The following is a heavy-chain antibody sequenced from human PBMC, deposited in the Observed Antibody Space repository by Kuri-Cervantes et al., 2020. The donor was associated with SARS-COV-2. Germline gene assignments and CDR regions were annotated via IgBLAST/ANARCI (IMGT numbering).Heavy chain of an antibody. CDR2: ISYDGSNK. D-gene: IGHD4-23*01. CDR1: GFTFSSYG. Sequence: GGSLRLSCAASGFTFSSYGMHWVRQAPGKGLEWVAVISYDGSNKYYADSVKGRFTISRDNSKNTLYLQMNSLRAEDTAVYYCAKDWSLGGNFRYYFDYWGQGTLVTVSP. V-gene: IGHV3-30*18. J-gene: IGHJ4*02. CDR3: AKDWSLGGNFRYYFDY.